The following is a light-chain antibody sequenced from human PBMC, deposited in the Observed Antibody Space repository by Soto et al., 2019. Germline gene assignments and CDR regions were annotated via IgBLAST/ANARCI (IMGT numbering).Light chain of an antibody. J-gene: IGKJ1*01. CDR2: GTS. Sequence: EVVMTQSPATLSVSPGESATLSCRASQSVVSNLAWYQQKPGQPPRLLLYGTSTRATGIPARISGSGSGTEFTLTISSLQSEDFAVYYCQQHNDWPRTFGQGTKVEI. CDR1: QSVVSN. V-gene: IGKV3-15*01. CDR3: QQHNDWPRT.